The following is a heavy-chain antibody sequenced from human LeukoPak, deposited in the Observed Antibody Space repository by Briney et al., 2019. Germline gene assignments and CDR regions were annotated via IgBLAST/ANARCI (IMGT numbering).Heavy chain of an antibody. Sequence: SETLSLTCTVSGGSISSSSYYWGWVRQPPGKGLDWIGSIYYSGITYYNPSLKSRVTISVGTSENHFSLKLSSVTAADTAIYYCARPKWFGESNYFDYWGQGTLVTVSS. CDR1: GGSISSSSYY. D-gene: IGHD3-10*01. CDR2: IYYSGIT. CDR3: ARPKWFGESNYFDY. J-gene: IGHJ4*02. V-gene: IGHV4-39*02.